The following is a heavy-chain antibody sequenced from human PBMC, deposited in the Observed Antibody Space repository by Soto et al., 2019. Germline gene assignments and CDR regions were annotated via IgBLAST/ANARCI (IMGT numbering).Heavy chain of an antibody. D-gene: IGHD6-13*01. V-gene: IGHV1-69*13. CDR3: ARDPSEAAAGFDY. J-gene: IGHJ4*02. CDR1: GGTFSSYA. Sequence: SMKVSCKASGGTFSSYAISWVPQAPGQGLEWMGGIIPIFGTANYAQKFQGRVTITADESTSTAYMELSSLRSEDTAVYYCARDPSEAAAGFDYWGQGXLVTVSS. CDR2: IIPIFGTA.